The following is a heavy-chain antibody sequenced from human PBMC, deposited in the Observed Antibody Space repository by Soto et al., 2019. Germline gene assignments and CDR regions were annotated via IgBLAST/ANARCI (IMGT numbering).Heavy chain of an antibody. CDR2: INSDGSST. Sequence: EVQLVESGGGLVQPGGSLRLSCAASGFTFSSYWMHWVRQAPGKGPVWVSRINSDGSSTSYADSVKGRFTISRDNAKNTLYLQMNSLRAEDMAVYYCATDTSSWYGDALDIWGQGTMVTVSS. V-gene: IGHV3-74*01. CDR1: GFTFSSYW. J-gene: IGHJ3*02. CDR3: ATDTSSWYGDALDI. D-gene: IGHD6-13*01.